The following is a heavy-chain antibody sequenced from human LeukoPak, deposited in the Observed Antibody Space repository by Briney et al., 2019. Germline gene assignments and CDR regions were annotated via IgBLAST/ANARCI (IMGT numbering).Heavy chain of an antibody. D-gene: IGHD3-22*01. CDR2: ISYDGSNE. Sequence: GRSLRLSCAASGFTFSSYAMHWVRQAPGKGLEWVAVISYDGSNEYYADSVKGRFTISRDNSKNTLYLQMNSLRAEDTAVYYCARDGARDYYDSSGHFDYWGQGTLVTVSS. J-gene: IGHJ4*02. CDR3: ARDGARDYYDSSGHFDY. CDR1: GFTFSSYA. V-gene: IGHV3-30-3*01.